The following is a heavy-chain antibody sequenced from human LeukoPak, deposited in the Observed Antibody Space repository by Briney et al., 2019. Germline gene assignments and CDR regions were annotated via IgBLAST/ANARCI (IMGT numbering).Heavy chain of an antibody. D-gene: IGHD3-16*01. J-gene: IGHJ5*02. Sequence: SETLSLTCTVSGGSLSFHYWNWIRLPPGKGLEWIGYIYNRATTNYNPSLQSRVTISEDTQNQVSLKLGSVTAADTAVYYCTRRLGGGWFDPWGQGTLVTVSS. V-gene: IGHV4-59*11. CDR2: IYNRATT. CDR3: TRRLGGGWFDP. CDR1: GGSLSFHY.